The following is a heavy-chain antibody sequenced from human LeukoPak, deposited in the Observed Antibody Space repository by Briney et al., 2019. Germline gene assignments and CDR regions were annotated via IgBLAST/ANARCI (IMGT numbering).Heavy chain of an antibody. D-gene: IGHD6-13*01. Sequence: GGSLRLSCAASGFTFSSYAMSWVRQAPGKGLEWVSAISGSGGSTYYADSVKGRFTISRDNSKNTLYLQMNSLRAEDTAVYYCAKDVASSWYQDYYYYMDVWGKGTTVTVSS. J-gene: IGHJ6*03. CDR2: ISGSGGST. CDR1: GFTFSSYA. CDR3: AKDVASSWYQDYYYYMDV. V-gene: IGHV3-23*01.